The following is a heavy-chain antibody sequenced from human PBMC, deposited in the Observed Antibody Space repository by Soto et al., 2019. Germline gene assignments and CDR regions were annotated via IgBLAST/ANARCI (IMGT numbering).Heavy chain of an antibody. V-gene: IGHV3-48*01. CDR2: ISSSSSTI. D-gene: IGHD6-13*01. CDR1: GFTFSSYS. J-gene: IGHJ5*02. CDR3: ARHPERIAQIGWFDP. Sequence: EVQLVESGGGLVQPGGSLRLSCAASGFTFSSYSMNWVRQAPGKGLEGVSYISSSSSTIYYADSVKGRFTIPRDNAKNSLYLQMNSLRAEDTAVYYCARHPERIAQIGWFDPWGQGTLVTVSS.